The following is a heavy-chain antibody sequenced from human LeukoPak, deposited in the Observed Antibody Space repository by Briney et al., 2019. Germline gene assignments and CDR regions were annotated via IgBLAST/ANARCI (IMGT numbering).Heavy chain of an antibody. CDR3: TTDLSPYYDFWSGYFDY. D-gene: IGHD3-3*01. V-gene: IGHV3-15*01. CDR2: IKSKTDGGTT. CDR1: GFTFSNAW. Sequence: GGSLRLSCAASGFTFSNAWMSWVRQAPGKGREWVGRIKSKTDGGTTDYAAPVKGRFTISRDDSKNTLYLQMNSLKTEDTAVYYCTTDLSPYYDFWSGYFDYWGQGTLVTVSS. J-gene: IGHJ4*02.